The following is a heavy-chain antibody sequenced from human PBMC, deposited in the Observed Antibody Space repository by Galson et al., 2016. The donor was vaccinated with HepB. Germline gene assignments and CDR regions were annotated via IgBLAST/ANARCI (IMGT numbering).Heavy chain of an antibody. Sequence: SLRLSCAASGFAFSTYAMTWVRQAPGKGLEWVSDISSGSTTTSSADSVKGRFTISRDNSKNTLFLQLNSLRAEDTAVYYCAKDPYAVVSRPEYFQHWGQGTQVIVSS. CDR2: ISSGSTTT. CDR1: GFAFSTYA. CDR3: AKDPYAVVSRPEYFQH. D-gene: IGHD2-2*01. J-gene: IGHJ1*01. V-gene: IGHV3-23*01.